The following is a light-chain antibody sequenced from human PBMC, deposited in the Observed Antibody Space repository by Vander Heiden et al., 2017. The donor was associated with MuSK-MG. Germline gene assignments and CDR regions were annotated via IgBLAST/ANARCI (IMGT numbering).Light chain of an antibody. V-gene: IGLV2-14*01. CDR1: SSDFGDYNH. Sequence: QSALTQPAPVSGSPGQSITISSTGTSSDFGDYNHVPWFQHHPGRAPKLWIYEVNNRPSGVSNRFSGSKSGNTASLTISGLQAEDDADYYCSSYTHSVTNTFVFGTGTKVTVL. CDR3: SSYTHSVTNTFV. CDR2: EVN. J-gene: IGLJ1*01.